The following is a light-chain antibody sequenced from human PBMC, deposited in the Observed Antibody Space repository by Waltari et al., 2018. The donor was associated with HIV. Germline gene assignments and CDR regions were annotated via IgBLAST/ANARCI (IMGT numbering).Light chain of an antibody. CDR1: SGHSSYI. Sequence: QPVLTQSSSASAYLESSVKLTCTLSSGHSSYIIAWHQQQPGKAPHALMNVEGSGSFNKGSGVPDRFSGSSSGADRYLTISNLQSEDEADYYCETWDSDIRVFGGWTKLTVL. CDR2: VEGSGSF. J-gene: IGLJ2*01. V-gene: IGLV4-60*03. CDR3: ETWDSDIRV.